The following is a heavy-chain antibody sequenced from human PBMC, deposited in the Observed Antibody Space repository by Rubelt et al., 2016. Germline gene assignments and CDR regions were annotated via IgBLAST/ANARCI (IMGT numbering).Heavy chain of an antibody. J-gene: IGHJ3*02. CDR1: GFTLSSYS. V-gene: IGHV3-74*03. Sequence: EVQLVESGGGLVKPGGSLRLSCAASGFTLSSYSMNWVRQAPGKGLEWVSRINTDGSRTTYEDSVEGRFTISRDNARNTVYLQINSLRGDDTAVYYCASDYGALVGDGSDIWGQGTMVIVSS. CDR2: INTDGSRT. D-gene: IGHD4/OR15-4a*01. CDR3: ASDYGALVGDGSDI.